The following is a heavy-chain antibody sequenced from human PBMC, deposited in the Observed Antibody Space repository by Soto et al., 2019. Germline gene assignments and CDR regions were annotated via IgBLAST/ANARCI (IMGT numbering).Heavy chain of an antibody. D-gene: IGHD5-12*01. V-gene: IGHV4-4*02. CDR1: GGSISSSNW. CDR2: IYHSGST. Sequence: QVQLQESGPGLVKPSGTLSLTCAVSGGSISSSNWWSWVRQPPGKGLEWIGEIYHSGSTNYNPSLKSRFTISVDKSKNQFSLKLSSVTAADTAVYYCAREIPDIVATIGGAYFDYWGQGTLVTVSS. J-gene: IGHJ4*02. CDR3: AREIPDIVATIGGAYFDY.